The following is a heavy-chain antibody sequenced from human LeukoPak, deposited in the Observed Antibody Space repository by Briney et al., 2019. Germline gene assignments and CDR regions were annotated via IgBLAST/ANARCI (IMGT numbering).Heavy chain of an antibody. CDR2: ISSDGNDK. V-gene: IGHV3-30*03. CDR3: TTKVIRGNSGDDYDD. J-gene: IGHJ4*02. Sequence: GGSLRLSCAASGVTFSSYGMHWVRQAPGKGLEWVALISSDGNDKLYGDSVKGRFTISRDDSKSTLYLQMNSLRAEDTTVYYCTTKVIRGNSGDDYDDWGQGTLVTVSS. D-gene: IGHD5-12*01. CDR1: GVTFSSYG.